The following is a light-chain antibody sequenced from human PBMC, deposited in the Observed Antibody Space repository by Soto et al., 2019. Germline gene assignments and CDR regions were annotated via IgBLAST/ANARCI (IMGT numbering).Light chain of an antibody. Sequence: SSELTQPPSVSVSPGQTAGITCSGDALPKKYAYWYQQKSGRAPVLIIYEDSKRPSGIPERFSGSSSGAMATLTISGAQVEDEADYYCYSTDSSGDHRVFGGGTKLTVL. V-gene: IGLV3-10*01. J-gene: IGLJ3*02. CDR2: EDS. CDR1: ALPKKY. CDR3: YSTDSSGDHRV.